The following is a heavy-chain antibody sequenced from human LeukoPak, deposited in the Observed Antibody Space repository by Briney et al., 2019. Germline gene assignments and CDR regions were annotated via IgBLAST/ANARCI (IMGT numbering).Heavy chain of an antibody. J-gene: IGHJ3*02. D-gene: IGHD3-3*01. CDR3: ARALIQSRFLDRSYAFDI. Sequence: SSETLSLTCAVSGGSISSGGYSWSWIRQPPGKGLEWIGYIYHSGSTYYNPSLKSRVTISVDRSKNQFSLKLSSVTAADTAVYYCARALIQSRFLDRSYAFDIWGQGTMVTVSS. CDR1: GGSISSGGYS. CDR2: IYHSGST. V-gene: IGHV4-30-2*01.